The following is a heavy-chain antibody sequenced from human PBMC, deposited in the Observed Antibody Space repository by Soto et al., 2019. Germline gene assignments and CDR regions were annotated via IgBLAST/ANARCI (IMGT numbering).Heavy chain of an antibody. CDR3: ASKTGAKLAYCGGDCYSAFDI. Sequence: ASVKVSCKASGYTFTSYAMNWVRQAPGQGLEWMGWINTNTGNPTYAQGFTGRFVFSLDTSVSTAYLQISSLKAEDTAVYYCASKTGAKLAYCGGDCYSAFDIWGQGTMVTVSS. D-gene: IGHD2-21*01. J-gene: IGHJ3*02. V-gene: IGHV7-4-1*02. CDR1: GYTFTSYA. CDR2: INTNTGNP.